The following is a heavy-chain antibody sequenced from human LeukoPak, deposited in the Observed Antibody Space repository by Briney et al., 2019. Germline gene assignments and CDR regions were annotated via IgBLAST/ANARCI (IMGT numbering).Heavy chain of an antibody. D-gene: IGHD6-13*01. J-gene: IGHJ5*02. CDR2: IKQDGSEK. CDR3: ARDMYSSSWYLNWFDP. V-gene: IGHV3-7*01. Sequence: GSLRLSCAASGFTFSSYWMSWVRHAPGKGREWVANIKQDGSEKYYVDSVKGRFTISRDNAKNSLYLQMNSLRAEDTAVYYCARDMYSSSWYLNWFDPWGQGTLVTVSS. CDR1: GFTFSSYW.